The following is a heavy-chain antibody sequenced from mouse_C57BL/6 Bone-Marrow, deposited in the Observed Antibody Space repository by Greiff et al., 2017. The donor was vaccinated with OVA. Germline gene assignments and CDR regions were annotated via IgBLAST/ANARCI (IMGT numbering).Heavy chain of an antibody. D-gene: IGHD2-14*01. CDR1: GYTFTNYW. CDR3: AREDIGGFDY. CDR2: IYPGGGYT. Sequence: QVQLQQSVAELVRPGTSVKMSCKASGYTFTNYWIGWAKQRPGHGLEWIGDIYPGGGYTNYNEKFKGKATLTADKSSSTAYMQFSSLTSEDSAIYYCAREDIGGFDYWGQGTTLTVAS. V-gene: IGHV1-63*01. J-gene: IGHJ2*01.